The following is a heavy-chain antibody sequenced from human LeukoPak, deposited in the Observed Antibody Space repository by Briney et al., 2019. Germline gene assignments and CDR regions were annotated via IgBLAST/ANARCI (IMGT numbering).Heavy chain of an antibody. V-gene: IGHV3-7*03. CDR2: IRDDGGEI. CDR3: AHPTAVARYFDY. D-gene: IGHD6-19*01. J-gene: IGHJ4*02. CDR1: GFTFSSYW. Sequence: GGSLRLSCEASGFTFSSYWMSWVRQAPGKRLEWVANIRDDGGEIYYVDSVKGRFTISRDNAKSSLFLQMNSLRAEDTAVHYCAHPTAVARYFDYWGQGTLVTVSS.